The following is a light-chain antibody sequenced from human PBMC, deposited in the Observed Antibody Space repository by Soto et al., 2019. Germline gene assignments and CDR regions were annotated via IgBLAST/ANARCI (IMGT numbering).Light chain of an antibody. V-gene: IGLV2-14*03. CDR2: DVS. CDR3: SSYTSNTTLL. J-gene: IGLJ1*01. CDR1: SSDVGGYNY. Sequence: QSALTQPASVSGSPGQSIAISCIGTSSDVGGYNYVSWYQQYQGKAPKLMIYDVSNRPSGVSNRFSGSKSGNTASPTISGLQAEDEADYYCSSYTSNTTLLLGIGTKVTDL.